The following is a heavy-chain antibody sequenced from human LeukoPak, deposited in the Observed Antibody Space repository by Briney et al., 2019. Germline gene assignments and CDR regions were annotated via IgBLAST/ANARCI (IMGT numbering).Heavy chain of an antibody. V-gene: IGHV4-39*07. CDR2: IYWRGNI. CDR3: ARGGQENNWNYDYYNYNMDV. J-gene: IGHJ6*03. CDR1: GASISGSGSY. D-gene: IGHD1-7*01. Sequence: PSETLSLTCAVSGASISGSGSYWGWVRQPPGKGLEWIGNIYWRGNIHYSPSLKSRIAISVDTSKNQVSLKLRSVTAADTAVYYCARGGQENNWNYDYYNYNMDVWGQGTTATVSS.